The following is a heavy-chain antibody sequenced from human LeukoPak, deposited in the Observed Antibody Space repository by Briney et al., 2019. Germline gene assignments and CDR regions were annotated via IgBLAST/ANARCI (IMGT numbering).Heavy chain of an antibody. V-gene: IGHV3-30-3*01. J-gene: IGHJ4*02. CDR2: ISYDGSNK. CDR1: GFTFSSYA. CDR3: ARAATPLVSGYCDY. Sequence: GESLRLSCAASGFTFSSYAMHWVRQAPGKGLEWVAVISYDGSNKYYADSVKGRFTISRDNSKNTLYLQMNSLRAEDTAVYYCARAATPLVSGYCDYWGQGTLVTVSS. D-gene: IGHD3-22*01.